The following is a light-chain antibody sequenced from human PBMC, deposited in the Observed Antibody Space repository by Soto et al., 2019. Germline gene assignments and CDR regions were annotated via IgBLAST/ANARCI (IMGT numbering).Light chain of an antibody. CDR3: QTYVPGIGWV. CDR2: LNSDGSH. Sequence: QPVLTQSPSASASLGASVKLTCTLSSGHSNYDIAWHQQQPEKGPRYLMTLNSDGSHIKGDGIPDRFSGSSSGAERFLTISSLQSDDEADYFCQTYVPGIGWVFGGGTKLTVL. J-gene: IGLJ3*02. CDR1: SGHSNYD. V-gene: IGLV4-69*01.